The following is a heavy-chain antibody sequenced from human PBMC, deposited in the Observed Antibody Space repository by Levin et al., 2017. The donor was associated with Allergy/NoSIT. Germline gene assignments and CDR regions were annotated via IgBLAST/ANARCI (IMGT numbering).Heavy chain of an antibody. D-gene: IGHD6-13*01. CDR1: GGSISSSGYY. CDR3: SAATGKLLNMDV. Sequence: SETLSLACTVSGGSISSSGYYWGWIRQPPGKGLEWIGSIYYSGSTYYNPSLKSRVIISVDTSKNQLSLKLSSVTAADTAVYYCSAATGKLLNMDVWGKGTTVTVSS. J-gene: IGHJ6*03. CDR2: IYYSGST. V-gene: IGHV4-39*01.